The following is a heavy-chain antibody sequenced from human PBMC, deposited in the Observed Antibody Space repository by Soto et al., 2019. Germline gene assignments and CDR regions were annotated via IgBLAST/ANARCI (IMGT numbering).Heavy chain of an antibody. V-gene: IGHV3-30-3*01. D-gene: IGHD6-13*01. CDR1: GFTFSSYA. Sequence: QVQLVESGGGVVQPGRSLRLSCAASGFTFSSYAMHWVRQAPGKGLEWVAVISYDGSNKYYADSVKGRFTISRDNSKNTRYLQMNSLRAEDTAVYYCARDWVALGAAATSWFDPWGQGTLVTVSS. CDR3: ARDWVALGAAATSWFDP. CDR2: ISYDGSNK. J-gene: IGHJ5*02.